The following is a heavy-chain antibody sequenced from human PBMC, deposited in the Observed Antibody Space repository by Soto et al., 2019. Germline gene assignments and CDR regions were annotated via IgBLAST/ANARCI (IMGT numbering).Heavy chain of an antibody. J-gene: IGHJ4*02. V-gene: IGHV4-59*01. CDR1: GDAISNYY. CDR2: VHESGST. CDR3: ARGTRTLITSCFAY. Sequence: SATLSLSCTFSGDAISNYYWSWIRQTQGRGLEWIGCVHESGSTDYNPSLKGRVTISLHTSKSQFSLSLSSATAADTATYYCARGTRTLITSCFAYWGQ. D-gene: IGHD1-20*01.